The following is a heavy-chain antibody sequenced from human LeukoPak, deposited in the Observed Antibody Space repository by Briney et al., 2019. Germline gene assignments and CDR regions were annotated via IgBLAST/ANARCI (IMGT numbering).Heavy chain of an antibody. V-gene: IGHV3-23*01. CDR1: GFTFSTYT. D-gene: IGHD7-27*01. CDR2: IGSSGGGI. CDR3: AIDPNWGTHS. Sequence: GGSLRLSCAASGFTFSTYTMYWVRHPPGKGLEWVSIIGSSGGGIHYADSVKGRFTISRDNSKNALYLQMNSLRVEDTAVYYCAIDPNWGTHSWGQGVLVTVSS. J-gene: IGHJ4*02.